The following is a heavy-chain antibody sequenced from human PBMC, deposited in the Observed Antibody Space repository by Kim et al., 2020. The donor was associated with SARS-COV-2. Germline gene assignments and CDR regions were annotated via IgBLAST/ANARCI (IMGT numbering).Heavy chain of an antibody. CDR1: GFTFSSYS. CDR3: ARTLDSSGWYWAPTGSGEFDY. V-gene: IGHV3-21*01. Sequence: GGSLRLSCSASGFTFSSYSMNWVRQAPGKGLEWVSSISSSSSYIYYADSVKGRFTISRDNAKNSLYLQMNSLRAEDTAVYYFARTLDSSGWYWAPTGSGEFDYWGQGTLVTVSS. J-gene: IGHJ4*02. CDR2: ISSSSSYI. D-gene: IGHD6-19*01.